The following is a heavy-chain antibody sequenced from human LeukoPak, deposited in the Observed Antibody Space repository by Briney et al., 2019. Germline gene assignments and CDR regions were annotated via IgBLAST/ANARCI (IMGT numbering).Heavy chain of an antibody. D-gene: IGHD3-10*01. J-gene: IGHJ3*02. Sequence: PGGSLRLSCAASGFTFDDYAMHWVRQAPGKGLEWVSGISWNSGSIGYADSVKGRFTISRDNAKNSLYLQMNSLRAEDTALYYCAKDIISGGAIAGAFDIWGQGTMVTVSS. CDR3: AKDIISGGAIAGAFDI. CDR2: ISWNSGSI. V-gene: IGHV3-9*01. CDR1: GFTFDDYA.